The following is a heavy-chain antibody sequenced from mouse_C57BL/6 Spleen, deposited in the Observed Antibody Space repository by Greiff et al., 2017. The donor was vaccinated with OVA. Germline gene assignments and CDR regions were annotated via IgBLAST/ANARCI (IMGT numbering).Heavy chain of an antibody. CDR1: GYTFTSYW. CDR3: ARGDYFRGFAY. D-gene: IGHD2-12*01. J-gene: IGHJ3*01. Sequence: VQLQQPGAELVMPGASVKLSCKASGYTFTSYWMHWVKQRPGQGLEWIGEIDPSDSYTNYNQKFKGKSTLTVDKSSSTAYMQLSSLTSEDSAVYYCARGDYFRGFAYWGQGTLVTVSA. V-gene: IGHV1-69*01. CDR2: IDPSDSYT.